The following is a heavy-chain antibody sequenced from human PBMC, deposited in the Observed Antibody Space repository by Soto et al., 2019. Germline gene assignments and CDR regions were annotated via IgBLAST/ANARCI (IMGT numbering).Heavy chain of an antibody. Sequence: SVKVSCKASGCTFSSYAISWVRQAPGQGLEWMGGIIAIFGTANYAQKFQGRVTITADKSTSTAYMELSSLRSEDTAVYYCARVEVDIVAATNYYFDYWGQRTLVTVSS. CDR3: ARVEVDIVAATNYYFDY. CDR1: GCTFSSYA. CDR2: IIAIFGTA. V-gene: IGHV1-69*06. D-gene: IGHD5-12*01. J-gene: IGHJ4*02.